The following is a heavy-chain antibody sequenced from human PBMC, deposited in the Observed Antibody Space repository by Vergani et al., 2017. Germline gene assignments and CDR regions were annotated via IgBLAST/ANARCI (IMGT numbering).Heavy chain of an antibody. CDR1: GFTFSSYA. D-gene: IGHD3-10*01. V-gene: IGHV3-23*01. J-gene: IGHJ4*02. CDR2: ISGSGGST. CDR3: AKDGELWFGELSSYFDY. Sequence: EVQLLESGGGLVQPGGSLRLSCAASGFTFSSYAMSWVRQAPGKGLEWVSAISGSGGSTYYADSVQGRLTISRDNSKNTLYLQMNSLRAEDTAVYYCAKDGELWFGELSSYFDYWGEGTLVTGSS.